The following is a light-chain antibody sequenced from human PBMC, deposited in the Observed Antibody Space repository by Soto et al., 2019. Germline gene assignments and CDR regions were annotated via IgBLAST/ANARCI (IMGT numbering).Light chain of an antibody. V-gene: IGLV1-44*01. Sequence: QPVLTQPPSASGTPGQRVTISCSGSTSNIGSNTVNWYHHLPGTAPKLLIYSHNQRPSGVPDRFSGSRSGTSASLAISGLQSDDEADYYCAAWDDSLNGVVFGGGTKL. CDR1: TSNIGSNT. CDR2: SHN. J-gene: IGLJ2*01. CDR3: AAWDDSLNGVV.